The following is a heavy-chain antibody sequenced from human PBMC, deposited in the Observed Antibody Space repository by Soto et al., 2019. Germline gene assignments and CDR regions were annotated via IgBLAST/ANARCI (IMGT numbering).Heavy chain of an antibody. Sequence: SETLSLTCAVYGGSFSGYYWSWIRQPPGKGLEWIGEINHSGSTNYNPSLKSRVTISVDTSKNQFSLKLSSVTAADTAVYYCARTYRYSGSYEDYWGQGTLVTVSS. CDR2: INHSGST. CDR3: ARTYRYSGSYEDY. J-gene: IGHJ4*02. D-gene: IGHD1-26*01. V-gene: IGHV4-34*01. CDR1: GGSFSGYY.